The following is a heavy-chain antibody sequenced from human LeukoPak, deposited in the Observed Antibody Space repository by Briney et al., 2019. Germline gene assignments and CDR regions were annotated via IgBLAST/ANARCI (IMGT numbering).Heavy chain of an antibody. CDR3: ARGLGGWYYYFDY. V-gene: IGHV3-66*01. Sequence: GGSLRLSCAASGFTVSSNYMSWVRQAPGKGLEWVSVIYSGGSTYYADSVKGRFTISRDNSKNTLYLQMNSLRAEDTAVYYCARGLGGWYYYFDYWGQGTLVTVSS. CDR1: GFTVSSNY. J-gene: IGHJ4*02. CDR2: IYSGGST. D-gene: IGHD6-19*01.